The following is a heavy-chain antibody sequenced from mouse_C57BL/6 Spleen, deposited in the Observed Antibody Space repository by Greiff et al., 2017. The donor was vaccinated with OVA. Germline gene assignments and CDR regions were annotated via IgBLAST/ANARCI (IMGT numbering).Heavy chain of an antibody. Sequence: DVKLVESGGDLVKPGGSLKLSCAASGFTFSSYGMSWVRQTPDKRLEWVATISSGGSYTYYPDSVKGRFTISRDNDKNTLYLQMSSLKSEDTAMYYCARQDLAVYYFDYWGQGTTLTVSS. D-gene: IGHD3-3*01. J-gene: IGHJ2*01. CDR1: GFTFSSYG. CDR3: ARQDLAVYYFDY. V-gene: IGHV5-6*02. CDR2: ISSGGSYT.